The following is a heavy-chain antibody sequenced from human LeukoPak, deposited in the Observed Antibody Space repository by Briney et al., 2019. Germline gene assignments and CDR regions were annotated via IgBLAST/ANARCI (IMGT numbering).Heavy chain of an antibody. CDR1: GFTFSSYG. D-gene: IGHD3-3*01. Sequence: GGSLRLSCAASGFTFSSYGMPWVRQAPGKGLEWVAVIWYDGSNKYYADSVKGRFTISRDNSKNTLYLQMNSLRAEDTAVYYCARDLRSDWFLEWLFLDYWGQGTLVTVSS. CDR3: ARDLRSDWFLEWLFLDY. V-gene: IGHV3-33*01. J-gene: IGHJ4*02. CDR2: IWYDGSNK.